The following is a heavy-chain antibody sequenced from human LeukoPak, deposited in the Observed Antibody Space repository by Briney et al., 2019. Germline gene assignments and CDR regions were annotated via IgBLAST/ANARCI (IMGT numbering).Heavy chain of an antibody. Sequence: GGSLRLSCAASGFTFSSHSMNWVRQAPGKGLEWVSAISGSGGSTYYADSVKGRFTVSRDNSKNTLYLQMNSLRAEDTAVYYCAKGPGIAVAGPLGYWGQGTLVTVSS. J-gene: IGHJ4*02. CDR1: GFTFSSHS. V-gene: IGHV3-23*01. CDR3: AKGPGIAVAGPLGY. CDR2: ISGSGGST. D-gene: IGHD6-19*01.